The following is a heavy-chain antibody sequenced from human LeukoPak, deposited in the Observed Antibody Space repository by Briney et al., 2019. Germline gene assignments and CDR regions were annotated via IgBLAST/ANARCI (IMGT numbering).Heavy chain of an antibody. CDR3: AREPYNWNLSYYFDY. V-gene: IGHV3-30*04. CDR2: ISYDGSNK. D-gene: IGHD1-7*01. J-gene: IGHJ4*02. Sequence: GRSLRLSCAASGFTFSSYAMHWVRQAPGKGLEWVAVISYDGSNKYYADSVKGRFTISRDNSKNTLYLQMNSLRAEDTAVYYCAREPYNWNLSYYFDYWGQGTLVTVSS. CDR1: GFTFSSYA.